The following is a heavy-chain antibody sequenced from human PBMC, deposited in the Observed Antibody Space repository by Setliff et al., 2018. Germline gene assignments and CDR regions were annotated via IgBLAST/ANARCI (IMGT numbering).Heavy chain of an antibody. V-gene: IGHV4-34*01. CDR3: ARQSGSGSSPYFDF. J-gene: IGHJ4*02. D-gene: IGHD3-10*01. CDR2: INQSGTT. CDR1: DGSLSGYY. Sequence: SETLSLTCAVYDGSLSGYYWSWIRQPPGKGLEWIGEINQSGTTVRRPSLRSRVTLSIDTSKNQFSLKLTSVTAADTATYYCARQSGSGSSPYFDFWGQGTLVTVSS.